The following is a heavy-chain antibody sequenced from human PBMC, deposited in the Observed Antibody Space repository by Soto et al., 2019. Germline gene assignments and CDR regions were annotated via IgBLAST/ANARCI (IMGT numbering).Heavy chain of an antibody. J-gene: IGHJ4*02. CDR3: ARAPGVTGTTFPFDY. D-gene: IGHD1-7*01. CDR1: GGSFSGYY. Sequence: SETLSLTCAVYGGSFSGYYWSWIRQPPGKGLEWIGEINHSGSTNYNPSLKSRVTISVDTSKNQFSLKLSSVTAADTAVYYCARAPGVTGTTFPFDYWGQGTLVTVS. CDR2: INHSGST. V-gene: IGHV4-34*01.